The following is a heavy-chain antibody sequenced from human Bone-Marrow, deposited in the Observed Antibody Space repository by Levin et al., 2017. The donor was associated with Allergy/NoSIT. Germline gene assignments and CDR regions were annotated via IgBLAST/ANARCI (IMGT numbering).Heavy chain of an antibody. CDR1: GGSINNYY. CDR2: IYTSGNT. J-gene: IGHJ4*02. V-gene: IGHV4-4*07. Sequence: SQTLSLTCTVSGGSINNYYWSWIRQPAGKGLDWIGRIYTSGNTDYNPSLKSRVTVSVDTSKNQFSLKLSSVTAADTAMYYCAGESRDYVGSGYKLDYWGRGTLVTVSS. CDR3: AGESRDYVGSGYKLDY. D-gene: IGHD3-22*01.